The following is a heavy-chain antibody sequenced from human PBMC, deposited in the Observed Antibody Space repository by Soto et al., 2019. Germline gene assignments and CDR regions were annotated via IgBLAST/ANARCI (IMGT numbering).Heavy chain of an antibody. J-gene: IGHJ6*02. V-gene: IGHV3-73*01. CDR3: LAGMDV. CDR2: IRSKANSYAT. Sequence: LRLSCAASGFTFSGSAMHWVRQASGKGLEWVGRIRSKANSYATAYAASVKGRFTISRDDSKNTAYLQMNSLKTEDTAVYYCLAGMDVWGQGTTVTVSS. CDR1: GFTFSGSA.